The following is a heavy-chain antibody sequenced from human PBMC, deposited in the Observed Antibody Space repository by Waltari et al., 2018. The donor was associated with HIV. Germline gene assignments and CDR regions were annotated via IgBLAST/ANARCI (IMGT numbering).Heavy chain of an antibody. CDR1: GFTLSRYW. J-gene: IGHJ4*02. CDR3: AKGGANPIDF. Sequence: EVRLVESGGGLVQPGGSLILSCAASGFTLSRYWIHWVRQAPGKGLVWVSRINSDGSTTSYADSVKGRFTISRDNAKNTLYLQMNSLRAEDTAVYYCAKGGANPIDFWGQGTLVTVSS. CDR2: INSDGSTT. D-gene: IGHD1-26*01. V-gene: IGHV3-74*01.